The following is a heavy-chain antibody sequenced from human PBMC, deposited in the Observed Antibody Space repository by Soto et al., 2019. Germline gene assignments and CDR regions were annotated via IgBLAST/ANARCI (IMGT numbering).Heavy chain of an antibody. CDR3: AHETRDHYSGSGYPPPLYCNG. V-gene: IGHV1-18*01. CDR1: GYTFTSYG. D-gene: IGHD3-3*01. CDR2: ISAYNGNT. J-gene: IGHJ4*02. Sequence: ASVKVSCKASGYTFTSYGISWVRQAPGQGLEWMGWISAYNGNTNYAQKLQGRVTMTTDTSTSTAYMELRSLRSDDTAVYYCAHETRDHYSGSGYPPPLYCNGWGKGTLVPAAS.